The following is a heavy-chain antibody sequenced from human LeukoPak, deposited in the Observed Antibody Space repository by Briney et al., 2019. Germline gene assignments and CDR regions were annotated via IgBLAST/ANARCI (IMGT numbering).Heavy chain of an antibody. CDR3: ARDASYGGTSYWYFDL. V-gene: IGHV1-58*02. J-gene: IGHJ2*01. Sequence: SVKVSCKASGFTFTSSAMQWVRQARGQRLEWIGWIVVGSGNTNYAQKFQERVTITRDMSTSTAYMELSSLRSEDTAVYYCARDASYGGTSYWYFDLWGRGTLVTVSS. CDR2: IVVGSGNT. D-gene: IGHD4-23*01. CDR1: GFTFTSSA.